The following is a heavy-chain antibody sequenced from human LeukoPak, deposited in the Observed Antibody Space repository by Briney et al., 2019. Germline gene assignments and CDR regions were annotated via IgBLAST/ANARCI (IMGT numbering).Heavy chain of an antibody. CDR1: GYTFTGYY. Sequence: ASMKVSCKASGYTFTGYYMHWVRQAPGQGLEWMGRINPNSGGTDYAQKFQGRVTVTRDTSISTAYMELSRLRSDDTAVYYCARGADINCSGGSCYLWGYWGQGTLVTVSS. V-gene: IGHV1-2*06. J-gene: IGHJ4*02. D-gene: IGHD2-15*01. CDR3: ARGADINCSGGSCYLWGY. CDR2: INPNSGGT.